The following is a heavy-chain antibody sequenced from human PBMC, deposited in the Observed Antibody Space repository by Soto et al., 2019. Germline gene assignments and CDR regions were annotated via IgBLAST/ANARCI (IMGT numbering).Heavy chain of an antibody. CDR3: ARDGSGYSSGWYLNPINYYYYGMDV. V-gene: IGHV1-46*01. CDR1: GYTFTSYY. D-gene: IGHD6-19*01. J-gene: IGHJ6*02. CDR2: INPSGGST. Sequence: QVQLVQSGAEVKKPGASVKVSCKASGYTFTSYYMHWVRQAPGQGLEWMGIINPSGGSTSYAQKFQGRVTMTRDTSTSTVYMELSSLRSEDTAVYYCARDGSGYSSGWYLNPINYYYYGMDVWGQGTTVTVSS.